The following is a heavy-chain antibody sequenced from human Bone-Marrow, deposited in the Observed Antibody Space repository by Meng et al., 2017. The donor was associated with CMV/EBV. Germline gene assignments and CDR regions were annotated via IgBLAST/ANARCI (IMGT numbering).Heavy chain of an antibody. CDR1: GFSFSSYA. D-gene: IGHD2-2*01. J-gene: IGHJ3*02. CDR2: IYSGGSST. CDR3: VRLAGCTSTTCQEKDAFDI. Sequence: GESLKISCAASGFSFSSYAMTWVRQAPGKGLEWVSVIYSGGSSTYYADSVKGRFTISRDNFKNTLYLQMNGLRAEDTAIYYCVRLAGCTSTTCQEKDAFDIWGQGTMVTVSS. V-gene: IGHV3-23*03.